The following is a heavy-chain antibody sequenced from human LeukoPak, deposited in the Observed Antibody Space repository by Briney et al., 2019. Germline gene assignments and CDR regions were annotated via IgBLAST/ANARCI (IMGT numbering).Heavy chain of an antibody. V-gene: IGHV1-18*04. CDR2: ISAYNGNT. J-gene: IGHJ4*02. CDR3: ARDRTSRPTTIDY. CDR1: GYTFTGYY. Sequence: ASVKVSCKASGYTFTGYYMHWVRQAPGQGLEWMGWISAYNGNTNYAQKLQGRVTMTTDTSTSTAYMELRSLRSDDTAVYYCARDRTSRPTTIDYWGQGTLVTVSS. D-gene: IGHD1/OR15-1a*01.